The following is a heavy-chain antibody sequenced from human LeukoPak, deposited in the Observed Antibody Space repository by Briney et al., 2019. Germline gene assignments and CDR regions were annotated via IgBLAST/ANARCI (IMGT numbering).Heavy chain of an antibody. J-gene: IGHJ5*02. D-gene: IGHD2-8*01. CDR3: AKDSRAGMLGTFDP. Sequence: GGSLRLSCAASGFTFSSYAMHWVRQAPGKGLEWVAVISYGGDDGSNIYYADSVKGRFTISRDNAKNTLYLQMNSLRAEDTALYYCAKDSRAGMLGTFDPWGQGTLVTVSS. CDR1: GFTFSSYA. V-gene: IGHV3-30-3*02. CDR2: ISYGGDDGSNI.